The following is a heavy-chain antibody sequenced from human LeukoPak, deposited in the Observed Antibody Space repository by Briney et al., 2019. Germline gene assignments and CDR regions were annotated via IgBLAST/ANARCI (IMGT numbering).Heavy chain of an antibody. V-gene: IGHV3-21*01. CDR1: GFTFSSYS. J-gene: IGHJ4*02. CDR3: ARDRGGSGSYYRGRYFDY. CDR2: ISSSSSYI. D-gene: IGHD3-10*01. Sequence: GGSLRVSCAASGFTFSSYSMNWVRKAPGKGLEWVSSISSSSSYIYYADSVKGRFTISRDNAKNSLYLQMNSLRAEDTAVYYCARDRGGSGSYYRGRYFDYWGQGTLVTVSS.